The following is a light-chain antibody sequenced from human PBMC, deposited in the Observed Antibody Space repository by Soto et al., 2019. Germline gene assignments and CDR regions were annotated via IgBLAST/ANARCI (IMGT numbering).Light chain of an antibody. CDR3: QQYYSIPYA. V-gene: IGKV4-1*01. CDR1: QSILYSSNNKNY. Sequence: DIVMTQSPDSLAVSLGERATINCKSSQSILYSSNNKNYLAWYQQKPGQPPKLLIYWASSRESGVPDRFGGSGSGTDFTLTISSLQADDVAVYYCQQYYSIPYAFGQGTKLEIK. J-gene: IGKJ2*01. CDR2: WAS.